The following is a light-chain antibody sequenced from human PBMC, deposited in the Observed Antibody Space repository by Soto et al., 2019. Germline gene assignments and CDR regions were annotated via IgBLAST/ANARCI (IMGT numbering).Light chain of an antibody. CDR1: SSDVGSYNY. Sequence: QSALTQPRSVSGSPGQSVTISCTGTSSDVGSYNYVSWYQQHPGKAPKLIIYDVNKGPSGVPDRFSGSKSGNTASLTISGLQTEDEADYYCCSYADTYTFVVFGGGTKVTVL. CDR2: DVN. J-gene: IGLJ2*01. CDR3: CSYADTYTFVV. V-gene: IGLV2-11*01.